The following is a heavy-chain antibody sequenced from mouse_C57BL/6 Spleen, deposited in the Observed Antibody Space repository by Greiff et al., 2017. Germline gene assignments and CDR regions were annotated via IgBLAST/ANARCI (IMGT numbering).Heavy chain of an antibody. Sequence: VKLQQSGPELVKPGASVKMSCKASGYTFTDYNMHWVKQSHGKSLEWIGYINPNNGGNSYNQKFKGKATLTVNKSSSTAYMELRSLTSEDSAVYYGARHYYGSKGAMDYWGQGTSVTVSS. D-gene: IGHD1-1*01. J-gene: IGHJ4*01. V-gene: IGHV1-22*01. CDR1: GYTFTDYN. CDR2: INPNNGGN. CDR3: ARHYYGSKGAMDY.